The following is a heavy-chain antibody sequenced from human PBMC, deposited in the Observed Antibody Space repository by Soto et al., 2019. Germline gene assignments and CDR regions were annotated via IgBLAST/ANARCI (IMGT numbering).Heavy chain of an antibody. CDR1: GFTFSSYG. CDR2: ISYDGSNK. J-gene: IGHJ4*02. CDR3: AKYRGSGWYRTHFDY. V-gene: IGHV3-30*18. D-gene: IGHD6-19*01. Sequence: QVQLVESGGGVVQPGRSLRLSCAASGFTFSSYGMHWVRQAPGTGLEWVAVISYDGSNKYYADSVKGRFTISRDNSKNTLYLQMNSLRAEDTAVYYCAKYRGSGWYRTHFDYWGQGTLVTVSS.